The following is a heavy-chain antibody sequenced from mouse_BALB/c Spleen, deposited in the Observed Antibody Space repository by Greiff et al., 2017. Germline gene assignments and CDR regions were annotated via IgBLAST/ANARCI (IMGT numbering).Heavy chain of an antibody. CDR2: ISTYYGDA. CDR3: ARGDGYYGY. J-gene: IGHJ2*01. CDR1: GYTFTDSA. Sequence: QVQLQQSGAELVRPGVSVKISCKGSGYTFTDSAMHWVKQSHAKSLEWIGVISTYYGDASYNQKFKGKATMTVDKSSSTAYMELARLTSEDSAIYYCARGDGYYGYWGQGTTLTVSS. D-gene: IGHD2-3*01. V-gene: IGHV1S137*01.